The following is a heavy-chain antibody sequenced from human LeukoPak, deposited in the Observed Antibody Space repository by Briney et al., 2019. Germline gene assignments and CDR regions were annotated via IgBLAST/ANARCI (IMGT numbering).Heavy chain of an antibody. CDR2: IYHSGST. D-gene: IGHD2-15*01. Sequence: SETLSLTCTVSGYSISSGYYWGWIRQPPGKGLEWIGSIYHSGSTYYNPSLKSRVTISVDTSKNQFSLKLSSVTAADTAVYYCARVVGYCSGGSCYGYYFDYWGQGTLVTVSS. V-gene: IGHV4-38-2*02. J-gene: IGHJ4*02. CDR1: GYSISSGYY. CDR3: ARVVGYCSGGSCYGYYFDY.